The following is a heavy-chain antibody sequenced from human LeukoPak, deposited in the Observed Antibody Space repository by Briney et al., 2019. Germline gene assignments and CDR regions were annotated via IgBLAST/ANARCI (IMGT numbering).Heavy chain of an antibody. CDR1: GFIFGTYA. D-gene: IGHD1-26*01. CDR2: ITGSGDST. V-gene: IGHV3-23*01. CDR3: AKENPVGGTNYFDY. J-gene: IGHJ4*02. Sequence: GGSLRLSCAASGFIFGTYAMSWVRQAPGKGLEWVSAITGSGDSTYYADSVKGRFTISRDNSKNTLSLQMNSLRAEDTAVYYCAKENPVGGTNYFDYWGQGTLVTVPS.